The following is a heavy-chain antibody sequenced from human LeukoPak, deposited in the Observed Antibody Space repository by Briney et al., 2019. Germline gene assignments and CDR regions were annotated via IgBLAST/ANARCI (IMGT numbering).Heavy chain of an antibody. Sequence: PSETLSLTCEVSGASLSGYYWSWIRQAPGKGLEWIGEISHSGSTNYIPSLKSRVTISAHTSKNQFSLKLSSVIGADTAVYFCARNGWGSGSYWFYWGQGTLVTVSA. J-gene: IGHJ4*02. CDR2: ISHSGST. CDR1: GASLSGYY. D-gene: IGHD3-10*01. V-gene: IGHV4-34*01. CDR3: ARNGWGSGSYWFY.